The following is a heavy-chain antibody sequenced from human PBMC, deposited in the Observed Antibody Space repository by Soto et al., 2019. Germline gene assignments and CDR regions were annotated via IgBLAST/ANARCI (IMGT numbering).Heavy chain of an antibody. V-gene: IGHV4-4*07. CDR1: GGSINPFY. CDR3: AREGSYSAYNFAHGIQLWSFDF. CDR2: IFSSGST. J-gene: IGHJ4*02. D-gene: IGHD5-12*01. Sequence: SETLSLTCTVSGGSINPFYWSWVRQPAGKGLEWIGRIFSSGSTSFNPSLESRVAMSVDTSKNHFSLNLSSVTAADMAVYYCAREGSYSAYNFAHGIQLWSFDFWGQGALVTVSS.